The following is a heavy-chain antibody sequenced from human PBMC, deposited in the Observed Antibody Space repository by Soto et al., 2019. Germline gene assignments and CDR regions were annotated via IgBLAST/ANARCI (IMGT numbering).Heavy chain of an antibody. CDR3: ARGGYALTD. Sequence: GESLKISCKGSQYIFTNYWVAWVRRMPGKGLEWIGNIYPGDSDAKYSPSFEGQATISVDKSINTAYLQWNNLKASDTALYYCARGGYALTDWGQGILVTVSS. J-gene: IGHJ4*02. V-gene: IGHV5-51*01. D-gene: IGHD6-25*01. CDR2: IYPGDSDA. CDR1: QYIFTNYW.